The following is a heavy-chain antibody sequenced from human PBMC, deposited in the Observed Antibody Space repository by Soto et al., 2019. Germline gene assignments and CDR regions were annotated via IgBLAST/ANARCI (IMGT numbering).Heavy chain of an antibody. Sequence: EVKLLESGGDLVQPGGSLRLSCVASGFTYSSYAMSWVRQAPGKGMEWVSTITGGADNTHYADSVKGRFTISRDNSRNTVSLQMNSLRVEDTALYHCAKGRLAVAAPYTWFDPWGLGTLVTVSS. J-gene: IGHJ5*02. CDR1: GFTYSSYA. V-gene: IGHV3-23*01. CDR3: AKGRLAVAAPYTWFDP. CDR2: ITGGADNT. D-gene: IGHD6-19*01.